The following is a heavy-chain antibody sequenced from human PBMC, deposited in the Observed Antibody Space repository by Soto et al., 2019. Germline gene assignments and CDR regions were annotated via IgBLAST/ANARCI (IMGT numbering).Heavy chain of an antibody. CDR3: ARDLYCGGDCSHGFDY. CDR2: IIPIFGTA. Sequence: QVQLVQSGAEVKKPGSSVKVSCKASGGTFSSYAISWVRQAPGQGLEWMGGIIPIFGTANYAQKFQGRVTITADESTITAYMELSSLRSEDTAVYYCARDLYCGGDCSHGFDYWGQGTLVTVSS. J-gene: IGHJ4*02. V-gene: IGHV1-69*01. D-gene: IGHD2-21*02. CDR1: GGTFSSYA.